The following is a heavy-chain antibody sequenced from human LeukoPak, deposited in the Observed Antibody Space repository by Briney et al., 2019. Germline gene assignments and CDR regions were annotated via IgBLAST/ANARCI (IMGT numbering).Heavy chain of an antibody. D-gene: IGHD2/OR15-2a*01. CDR1: GFTVSSNY. CDR3: ARGPGGYYMG. Sequence: GGSLRLSCAASGFTVSSNYMTWVRQAPGKGLEWVSVIYSGGSAYYADSVKGRFTISRDISKNTLYLQMNSLRAEDTAVYYCARGPGGYYMGRGQGTLVTVSS. V-gene: IGHV3-66*01. CDR2: IYSGGSA. J-gene: IGHJ4*02.